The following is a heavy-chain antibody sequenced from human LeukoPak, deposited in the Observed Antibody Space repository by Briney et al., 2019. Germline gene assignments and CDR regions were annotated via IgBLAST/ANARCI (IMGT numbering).Heavy chain of an antibody. J-gene: IGHJ4*02. CDR1: GGSFSGYY. V-gene: IGHV4-34*01. Sequence: SETLSLTCAVYGGSFSGYYWSWIRQPPGKGLEWIGEINHSGSTNYNPSLKSRVTITVDTSKNQFSLKLSSVTAADTAVYYCARRGGAFDYWGQGTLVTVSS. CDR2: INHSGST. D-gene: IGHD3-10*01. CDR3: ARRGGAFDY.